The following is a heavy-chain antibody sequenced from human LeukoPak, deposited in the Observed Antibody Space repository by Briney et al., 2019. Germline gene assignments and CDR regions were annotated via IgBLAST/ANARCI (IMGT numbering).Heavy chain of an antibody. CDR2: IGGTGDIT. J-gene: IGHJ1*01. Sequence: GGSLRLSCAASGFTFSSYAMTWVRQAPGKGLEWVSTIGGTGDITYYADSVKGRFTISRDNSKNTLYLQMNSLRAEDTAIYYCAKVIFGRESLGVGSDCWGQGTLVTVSS. D-gene: IGHD3/OR15-3a*01. CDR1: GFTFSSYA. V-gene: IGHV3-23*01. CDR3: AKVIFGRESLGVGSDC.